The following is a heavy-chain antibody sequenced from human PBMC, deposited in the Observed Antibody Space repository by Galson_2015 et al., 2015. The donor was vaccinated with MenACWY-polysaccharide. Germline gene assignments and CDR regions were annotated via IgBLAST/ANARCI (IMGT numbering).Heavy chain of an antibody. J-gene: IGHJ4*02. Sequence: SLRLSCAASGFTFTSHAMTWVRQAPGKGLEWVAFTRYDGTIRHYPDAVKGRFTISRDNSKHTLYLQMNSLRPEDTAVYYCARNPSRLDIAAASHWGQGALFSVSS. V-gene: IGHV3-30*19. CDR1: GFTFTSHA. CDR3: ARNPSRLDIAAASH. CDR2: TRYDGTIR. D-gene: IGHD6-13*01.